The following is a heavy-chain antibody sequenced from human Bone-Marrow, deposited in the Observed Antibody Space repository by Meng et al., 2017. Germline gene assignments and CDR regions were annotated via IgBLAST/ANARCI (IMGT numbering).Heavy chain of an antibody. CDR2: IYQSGST. J-gene: IGHJ1*01. CDR3: AKGVVADPPGD. Sequence: VQLAEAGPGLARASAALSLTCTVSGASVNTCSYYWISIRQPPGRGLELIGFIYQSGSTNNNPSLKSRVTISLDMSSNQFSLTLNSVTAADTAIYYCAKGVVADPPGDWGRGTLVTVSS. D-gene: IGHD2-15*01. CDR1: GASVNTCSYY. V-gene: IGHV4-61*01.